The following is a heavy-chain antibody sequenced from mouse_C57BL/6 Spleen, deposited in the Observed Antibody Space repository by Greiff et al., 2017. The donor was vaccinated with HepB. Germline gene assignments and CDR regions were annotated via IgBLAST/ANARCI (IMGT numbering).Heavy chain of an antibody. CDR2: INPNNGGT. Sequence: QLQQSGPELVKPGASVKIPCKASGYTFTDYNMDWVKQSHGKSLEWIGDINPNNGGTIYNQKFKGKATLTVDKSSSTAYMELRSLTSEDTAVYYCARANWDVGFAYWGQGTLVTVSA. CDR1: GYTFTDYN. CDR3: ARANWDVGFAY. V-gene: IGHV1-18*01. J-gene: IGHJ3*01. D-gene: IGHD4-1*01.